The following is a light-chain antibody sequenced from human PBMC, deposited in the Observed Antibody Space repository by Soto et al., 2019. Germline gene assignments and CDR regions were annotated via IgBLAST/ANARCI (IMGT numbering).Light chain of an antibody. V-gene: IGLV1-44*01. CDR3: AAWDDSLNAWA. CDR1: RSNVGRNS. Sequence: QSVVTQPPSASQTPGQRVTISCSGSRSNVGRNSVSWYQHVPGTAPKLLIYSHDQRPSGVPDRISASRSGTAASLAISGLRSEDEAFYYCAAWDDSLNAWAFGGGTKLTVL. J-gene: IGLJ3*02. CDR2: SHD.